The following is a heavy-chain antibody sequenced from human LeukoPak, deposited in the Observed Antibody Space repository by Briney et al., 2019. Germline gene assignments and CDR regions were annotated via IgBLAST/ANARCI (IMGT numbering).Heavy chain of an antibody. V-gene: IGHV3-64*01. Sequence: GGSLRLSCVASGFSFSDYIMHWVRQAPGKGLEYVTAIRSDGSSTVYPNSVKGRFTISRDNSKSTLCLQMGSLRAEDTAVYYCTRRYGDHSGWAGYHDSWGQGTLVTVSS. J-gene: IGHJ4*02. CDR3: TRRYGDHSGWAGYHDS. CDR1: GFSFSDYI. D-gene: IGHD6-19*01. CDR2: IRSDGSST.